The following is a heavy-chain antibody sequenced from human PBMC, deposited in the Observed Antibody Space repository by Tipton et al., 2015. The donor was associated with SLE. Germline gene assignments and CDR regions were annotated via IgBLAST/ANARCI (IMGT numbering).Heavy chain of an antibody. Sequence: SLRLSCAASGFSVSSNYMSWVRQAPGKGLVWISHINSDGSSASYAESVKGRFTSSRDNAKNTLYLEMNSLRVEDTAVYYCVRDNYGVDYWGQGTLVTVSS. D-gene: IGHD4-11*01. V-gene: IGHV3-74*01. CDR1: GFSVSSNY. CDR3: VRDNYGVDY. J-gene: IGHJ4*02. CDR2: INSDGSSA.